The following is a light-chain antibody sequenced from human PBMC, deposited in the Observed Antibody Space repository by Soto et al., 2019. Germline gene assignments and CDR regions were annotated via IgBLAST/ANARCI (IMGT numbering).Light chain of an antibody. J-gene: IGKJ2*01. Sequence: EIVMTQSPPTLSVSPGERATLSCRSSQTLSRNLAWYQQRPGQAPRLLIHGASTRATGVPARFSGSGSGTDFTLTISSLQSEDFAVSYCHQYDRGPHPFGQGTKLQIK. CDR1: QTLSRN. V-gene: IGKV3-15*01. CDR3: HQYDRGPHP. CDR2: GAS.